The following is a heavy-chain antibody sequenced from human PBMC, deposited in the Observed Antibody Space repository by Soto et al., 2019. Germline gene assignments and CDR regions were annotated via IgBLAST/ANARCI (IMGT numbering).Heavy chain of an antibody. D-gene: IGHD4-4*01. Sequence: ASVKVSCKASGYAFTSYYMHWVRQAPGQGLEWMGIINPSGGSTSYPQKFQGRVTMTRDTSTSTVYMELSSLRSEDTAVYYCARDPGNPRYYYGMDVWGQGTTVTVSS. CDR3: ARDPGNPRYYYGMDV. CDR2: INPSGGST. CDR1: GYAFTSYY. V-gene: IGHV1-46*01. J-gene: IGHJ6*02.